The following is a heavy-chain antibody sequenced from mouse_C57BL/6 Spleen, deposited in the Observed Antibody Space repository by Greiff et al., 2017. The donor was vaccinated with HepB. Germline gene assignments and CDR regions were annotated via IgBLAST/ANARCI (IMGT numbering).Heavy chain of an antibody. Sequence: EVQLVESGGGLVKPGGSLKLSCAASGFTFSDYGMHWVRQAPEKGLEWVAYISSGSSTIYYADTVKGRFTISRDNAKNTLFLQMTSLRSEDTAMYYCAREGENGGSYWYFDVWGTGTTVTVSS. CDR2: ISSGSSTI. CDR1: GFTFSDYG. V-gene: IGHV5-17*01. J-gene: IGHJ1*03. D-gene: IGHD1-1*02. CDR3: AREGENGGSYWYFDV.